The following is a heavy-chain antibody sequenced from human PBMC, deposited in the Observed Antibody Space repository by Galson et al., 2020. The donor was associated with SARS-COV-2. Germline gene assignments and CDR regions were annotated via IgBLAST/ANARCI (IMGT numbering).Heavy chain of an antibody. CDR3: AKHLNTYGDYDY. CDR2: ISGGGDRI. CDR1: GLTFSIYA. Sequence: GGSLRLSCAASGLTFSIYAIGWVRQAPGKGLEWVSSISGGGDRIYYTDSVKGRFTISRDNSMDKLYLQMNSLRADDTAIYYCAKHLNTYGDYDYWGQGTLVTVSS. V-gene: IGHV3-23*01. D-gene: IGHD4-17*01. J-gene: IGHJ4*02.